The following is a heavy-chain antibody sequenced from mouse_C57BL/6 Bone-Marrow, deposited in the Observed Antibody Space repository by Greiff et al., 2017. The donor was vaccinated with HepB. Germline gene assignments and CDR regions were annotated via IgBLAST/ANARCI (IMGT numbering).Heavy chain of an antibody. CDR2: IDPENGDT. Sequence: EVQLQQSGAELVRPGASVKLSCTASGFNIKDDYMHWVKQRPEQGLEWIGWIDPENGDTEYASKFQGKATIPADTSSNTAYLQLSSLTSEDTAVYYCTTHRIITTVVATDYWGQGTTLTVSS. D-gene: IGHD1-1*01. V-gene: IGHV14-4*01. CDR1: GFNIKDDY. CDR3: TTHRIITTVVATDY. J-gene: IGHJ2*01.